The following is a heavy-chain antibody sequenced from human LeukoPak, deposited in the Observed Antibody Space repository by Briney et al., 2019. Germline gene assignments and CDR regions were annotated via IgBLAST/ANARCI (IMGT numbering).Heavy chain of an antibody. J-gene: IGHJ3*02. CDR2: IYTSGST. CDR3: ARAGRMAEPGTFDI. Sequence: PSETLSLTCTVSGGSISSYYWTWIRQPAGKGLEWIGRIYTSGSTDYNPSLKSRVTMSIDTSKNQFSLKLSSVTSAGTAVYYCARAGRMAEPGTFDIWGQGTMVTVSS. V-gene: IGHV4-4*07. CDR1: GGSISSYY. D-gene: IGHD6-19*01.